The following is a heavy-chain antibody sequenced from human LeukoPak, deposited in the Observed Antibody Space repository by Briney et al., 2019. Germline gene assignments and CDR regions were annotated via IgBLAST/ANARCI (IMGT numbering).Heavy chain of an antibody. CDR1: GYTFTGYY. Sequence: AASVKVSCKASGYTFTGYYMHWVRQAPGQGLEWMGWINPNSGGTNYAQKFQGRVTMTRDTSISTAYMELSRLRSDGTAVYYCARSPYSSAFDYWGQGTLVTVSS. J-gene: IGHJ4*02. V-gene: IGHV1-2*02. CDR3: ARSPYSSAFDY. CDR2: INPNSGGT. D-gene: IGHD6-25*01.